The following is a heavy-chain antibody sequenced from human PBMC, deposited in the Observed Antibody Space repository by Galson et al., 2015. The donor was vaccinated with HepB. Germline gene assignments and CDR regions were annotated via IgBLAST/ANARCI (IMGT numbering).Heavy chain of an antibody. D-gene: IGHD3-22*01. V-gene: IGHV1-69*13. CDR1: GVTFSNEG. CDR3: ARLQYYSSVIYAFDV. J-gene: IGHJ3*01. CDR2: LIPIIGTP. Sequence: SVKVSCKASGVTFSNEGLNWVRQAPGQGLEWMGGLIPIIGTPNYAPKFQGRVTITADESTSTASLELTSLRSADTAVYYCARLQYYSSVIYAFDVWGQGTMVTVSS.